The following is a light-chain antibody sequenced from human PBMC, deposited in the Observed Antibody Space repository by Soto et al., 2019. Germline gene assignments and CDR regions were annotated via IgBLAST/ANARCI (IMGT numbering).Light chain of an antibody. Sequence: QSALTQPASVSGSPGHSITISCTGTSNDIGGYNLVSWYQQHPGKAPKLIIYEASERPSGVSDRFSGSRSGNTASLTITTLQAEDEADYSCCSFAGGATFVFGGGTKVTVL. J-gene: IGLJ2*01. CDR2: EAS. V-gene: IGLV2-23*02. CDR1: SNDIGGYNL. CDR3: CSFAGGATFV.